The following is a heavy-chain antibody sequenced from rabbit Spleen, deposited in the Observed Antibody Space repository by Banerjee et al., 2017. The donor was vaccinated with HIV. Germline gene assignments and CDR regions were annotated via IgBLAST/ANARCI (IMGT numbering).Heavy chain of an antibody. D-gene: IGHD1-1*01. Sequence: QEQLVESGGGLVKPGSSLTLTCKASGLDFSSSYWICWVRQAPGKGLEWIACIDVVKSGSTYYATWAKGRFTISKSSSTTVTLQMTSLTAADTATYFCARDLDGVIGWNFGWWGQGTLVTVS. V-gene: IGHV1S45*01. CDR3: ARDLDGVIGWNFGW. CDR2: IDVVKSGST. CDR1: GLDFSSSYW. J-gene: IGHJ4*01.